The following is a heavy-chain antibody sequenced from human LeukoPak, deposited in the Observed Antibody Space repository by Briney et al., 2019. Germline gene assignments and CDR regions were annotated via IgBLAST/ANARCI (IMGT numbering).Heavy chain of an antibody. CDR3: AKDSGSSSWYFPYYYYYMDV. D-gene: IGHD6-13*01. CDR2: ISGSGGST. Sequence: PGGSLRLSCTASGFTFGDYAMSWVRQAPGKGLEWVSAISGSGGSTYYADSVKGRFTISRDNSKNTLYLQMNSLRAEDTAVYYCAKDSGSSSWYFPYYYYYMDVWGKGTTVTVSS. J-gene: IGHJ6*03. CDR1: GFTFGDYA. V-gene: IGHV3-23*01.